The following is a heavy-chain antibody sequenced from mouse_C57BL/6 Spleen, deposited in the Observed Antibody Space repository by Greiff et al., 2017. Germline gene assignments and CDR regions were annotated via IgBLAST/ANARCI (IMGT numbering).Heavy chain of an antibody. CDR2: INPNNGGT. V-gene: IGHV1-26*01. J-gene: IGHJ4*01. CDR1: GYTFTDYY. Sequence: EVQLQQSGPELVKPGASVKISCKASGYTFTDYYMNWVKQSHGKSLEWIGDINPNNGGTSYNQKFKGKATLTVDTSSSTAYMELRSLTSEDSAVYYCARGFDWDYYGSSYAMDYWGQGTSVTVSS. CDR3: ARGFDWDYYGSSYAMDY. D-gene: IGHD1-1*01.